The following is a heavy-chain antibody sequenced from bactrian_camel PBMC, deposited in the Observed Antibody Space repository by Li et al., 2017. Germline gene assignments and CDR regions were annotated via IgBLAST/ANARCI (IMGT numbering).Heavy chain of an antibody. J-gene: IGHJ4*01. V-gene: IGHV3S55*01. D-gene: IGHD2*01. Sequence: HVQLVESGGGSVQAGGSLTLSCVASGYTGCTADMSWYRQAPGKEREFVSRIDSLRRTYYADSVQGRFTISKDNANNLYLQMNSLKPEDTAMYYCAADARQYAGSWRSLVADCFDYWGQGTQVTVS. CDR1: GYTGCTAD. CDR2: IDSLRRT. CDR3: AADARQYAGSWRSLVADCFDY.